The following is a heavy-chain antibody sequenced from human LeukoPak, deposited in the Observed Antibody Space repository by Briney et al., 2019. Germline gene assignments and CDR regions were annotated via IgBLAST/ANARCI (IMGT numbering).Heavy chain of an antibody. CDR1: GGSISSYY. J-gene: IGHJ3*02. CDR2: IYYSGST. D-gene: IGHD3-22*01. CDR3: ARGGYYDSSGPYDAFDI. Sequence: SETLSLTCTVSGGSISSYYWSWIRQPPGKGLEWNGYIYYSGSTNYNPSLKSRVTISVDMSKNQFSLKLSSVTAADTAVYYCARGGYYDSSGPYDAFDIWGQGTMVTVSS. V-gene: IGHV4-59*01.